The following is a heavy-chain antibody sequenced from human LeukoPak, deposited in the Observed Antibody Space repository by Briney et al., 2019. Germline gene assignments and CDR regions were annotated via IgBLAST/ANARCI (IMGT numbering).Heavy chain of an antibody. D-gene: IGHD2-21*02. CDR3: SRTRRVSCGGACYSFDY. Sequence: PGGSLRLSCTTSGFTFGDYALSWFRQAPGKGLEWVTFIRSPAFGGTTEYAESVKGRFTISRDDSKSIAYLQMNSLISEDTAVYYCSRTRRVSCGGACYSFDYWGQGTLVTVSS. CDR2: IRSPAFGGTT. V-gene: IGHV3-49*03. J-gene: IGHJ4*02. CDR1: GFTFGDYA.